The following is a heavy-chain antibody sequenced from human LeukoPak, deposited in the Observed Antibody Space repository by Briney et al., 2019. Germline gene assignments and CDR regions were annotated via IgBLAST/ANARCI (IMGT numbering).Heavy chain of an antibody. Sequence: PSETLSLTCTVSGGSIRSYYWSWIRQPPGKGLEWIGYIYYSGSTNYNPSLKSRVTISVDTSKNQFSLKLSSVTAADTAVYYCARGIAAAGTDYWGQGTLVTVSS. V-gene: IGHV4-59*01. J-gene: IGHJ4*02. CDR3: ARGIAAAGTDY. CDR1: GGSIRSYY. CDR2: IYYSGST. D-gene: IGHD6-13*01.